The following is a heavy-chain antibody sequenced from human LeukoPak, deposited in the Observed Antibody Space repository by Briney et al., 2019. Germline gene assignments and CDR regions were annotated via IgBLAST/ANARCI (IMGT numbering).Heavy chain of an antibody. CDR3: ARDRGGSAFDI. J-gene: IGHJ3*02. CDR2: ISYDGSNK. D-gene: IGHD3-10*01. V-gene: IGHV3-30-3*01. Sequence: GGSLRLSCAASGFTFSSYAMHWVRQAPGKGLEWVAVISYDGSNKYYADSVKGRFTISRDNSKNTLYLQMNSLRAEDTAVYYCARDRGGSAFDILGQGTMVTVSS. CDR1: GFTFSSYA.